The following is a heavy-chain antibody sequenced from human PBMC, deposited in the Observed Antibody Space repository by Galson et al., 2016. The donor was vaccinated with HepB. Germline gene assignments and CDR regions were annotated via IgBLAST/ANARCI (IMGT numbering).Heavy chain of an antibody. CDR2: INPSGGST. CDR3: ARVTTPAYCFDY. V-gene: IGHV1-46*01. J-gene: IGHJ4*02. CDR1: GYTFTSYY. Sequence: SVKVSCKASGYTFTSYYMHWVRQAPGQGLEWMGLINPSGGSTTYAQNFQGRVTMTRDTSTSTFYMELSSLRSEDTAVYYCARVTTPAYCFDYWGQGTLVTVSS. D-gene: IGHD1-26*01.